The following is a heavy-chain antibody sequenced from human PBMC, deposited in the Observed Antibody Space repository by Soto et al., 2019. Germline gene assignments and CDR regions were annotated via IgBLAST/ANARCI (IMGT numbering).Heavy chain of an antibody. Sequence: QVQLVESGGGVVQPGRSLRLACEASGFTFSNYGMHWVRQAPGKGLEWVALIWFDGSNKYYADSVKGRFTISRDTSKNTLYLQMNSLSAEDTAIYYCARDLSGLLDYWGQGTLVTVSS. D-gene: IGHD3-16*02. CDR1: GFTFSNYG. V-gene: IGHV3-33*01. J-gene: IGHJ4*02. CDR3: ARDLSGLLDY. CDR2: IWFDGSNK.